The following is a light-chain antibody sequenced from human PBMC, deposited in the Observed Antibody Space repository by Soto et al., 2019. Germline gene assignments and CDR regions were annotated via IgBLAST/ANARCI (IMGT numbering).Light chain of an antibody. CDR1: QSVSSN. CDR3: QQYNTWPRT. CDR2: GAS. V-gene: IGKV3-15*01. Sequence: EIMMTQSPATLSVSPGERATLSCRTSQSVSSNLVWYQQKPGQAPRVLIYGASTRATGIPARFSGSGSGTEFTLTISSLQSEDFAVYYCQQYNTWPRTFGQGTKVEIK. J-gene: IGKJ1*01.